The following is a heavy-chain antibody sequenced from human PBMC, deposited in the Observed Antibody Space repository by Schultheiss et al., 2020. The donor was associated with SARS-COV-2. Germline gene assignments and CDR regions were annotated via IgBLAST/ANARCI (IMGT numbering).Heavy chain of an antibody. CDR3: ARGSGTVVTPGIYY. V-gene: IGHV4-34*01. Sequence: SQTLSLTCTVSGGSISGYYWSWIRQPPGKGLEWIGEINHSGSTNYNPSLKSRVTISVDTSKNQFSLKLSSVTAADTAVYYCARGSGTVVTPGIYYWGQGTLVTVSS. D-gene: IGHD4-23*01. CDR1: GGSISGYY. CDR2: INHSGST. J-gene: IGHJ4*02.